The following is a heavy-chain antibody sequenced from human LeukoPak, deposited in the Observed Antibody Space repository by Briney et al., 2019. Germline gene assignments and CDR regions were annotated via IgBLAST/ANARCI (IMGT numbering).Heavy chain of an antibody. J-gene: IGHJ4*02. CDR1: GYSFTSFY. Sequence: GASVKVSCQASGYSFTSFYMHWVRQAPGQGLEWMGIINPSGGTTSYAQKFQGRVTMTRDTSISTVYMELSRLRSDDTAVYYCARGSVAGLPYFDYWGQGTLVTVSS. CDR3: ARGSVAGLPYFDY. D-gene: IGHD6-19*01. V-gene: IGHV1-46*01. CDR2: INPSGGTT.